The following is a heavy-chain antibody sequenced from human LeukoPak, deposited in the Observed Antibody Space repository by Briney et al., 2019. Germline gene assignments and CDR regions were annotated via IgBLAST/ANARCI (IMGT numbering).Heavy chain of an antibody. V-gene: IGHV4-39*01. D-gene: IGHD3-22*01. CDR3: ARLPDDSSARYYYYYMDV. J-gene: IGHJ6*03. CDR2: IYYSGST. CDR1: GGSISSSSYY. Sequence: SETLSLTCTVSGGSISSSSYYWGWIRQPPGKGLEWIGSIYYSGSTYYNPPLKSRVTISVDTSKNQFSLKLSSVTAADTAVYYCARLPDDSSARYYYYYMDVWGKGTTVTVSS.